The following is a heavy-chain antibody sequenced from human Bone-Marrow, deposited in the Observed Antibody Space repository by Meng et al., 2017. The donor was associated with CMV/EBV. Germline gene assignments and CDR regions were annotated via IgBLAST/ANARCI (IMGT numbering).Heavy chain of an antibody. CDR2: IYYSGST. CDR1: GGSISSSSYH. CDR3: ARGADYDFWSGPPIGAFDI. D-gene: IGHD3-3*01. Sequence: SEPRSLTCTVSGGSISSSSYHWGWIRQPPGKGLEWIGSIYYSGSTYYNPSLKSRVTTSVDTSKNQFSLKLSSVTAADTAVYYCARGADYDFWSGPPIGAFDIWGQGTMVTVSS. V-gene: IGHV4-39*07. J-gene: IGHJ3*02.